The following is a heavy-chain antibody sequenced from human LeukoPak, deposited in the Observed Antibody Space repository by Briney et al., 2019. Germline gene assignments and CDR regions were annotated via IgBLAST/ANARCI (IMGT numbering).Heavy chain of an antibody. J-gene: IGHJ4*02. CDR1: GYTFTSYA. D-gene: IGHD3-9*01. V-gene: IGHV7-4-1*02. CDR3: ARELRYFDWPYFDY. CDR2: INTNTRNP. Sequence: ASEKVSCKASGYTFTSYAMNWVRQAPGQGLEWMGWINTNTRNPTYAQGFTGRFVFSLDTSVSTAYLQISSLKAEDTAVYYCARELRYFDWPYFDYWGQGTLVTVSS.